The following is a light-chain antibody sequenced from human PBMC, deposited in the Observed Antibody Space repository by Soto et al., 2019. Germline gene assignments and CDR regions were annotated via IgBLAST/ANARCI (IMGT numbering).Light chain of an antibody. J-gene: IGLJ1*01. CDR1: SSDVGSYNL. Sequence: QSVLTQPASVSGAPGQSITISCTGTSSDVGSYNLVSWYQQHPGKAPKLMIYEGTKRPSGVSNRFSGSKPGNTASLTIYGLQAVYGAYYFCCSYAGAGTYVFGPGIQVAVL. CDR2: EGT. CDR3: CSYAGAGTYV. V-gene: IGLV2-23*01.